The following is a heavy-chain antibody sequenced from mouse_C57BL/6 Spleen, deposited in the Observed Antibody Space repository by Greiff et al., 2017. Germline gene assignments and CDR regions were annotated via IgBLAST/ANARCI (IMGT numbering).Heavy chain of an antibody. V-gene: IGHV1-55*01. CDR2: IYPGSGST. CDR3: ARGEKDYDYEFDY. Sequence: QVQLQQPGAELVKPGASVKLSCKASGYTFTSYWITWVKQRPGQGLEWIGEIYPGSGSTNYNEKFKSKATMTVDTSSSTAYMQHSSLTSEDSAVYDCARGEKDYDYEFDYWGQGTTLTVSS. J-gene: IGHJ2*01. D-gene: IGHD2-4*01. CDR1: GYTFTSYW.